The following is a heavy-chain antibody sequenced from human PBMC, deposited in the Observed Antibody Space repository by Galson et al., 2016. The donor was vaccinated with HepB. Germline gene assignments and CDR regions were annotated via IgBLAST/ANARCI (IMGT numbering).Heavy chain of an antibody. CDR1: GFSFRNFW. CDR2: IDSDGSDT. D-gene: IGHD3-16*01. Sequence: SLRLSCAASGFSFRNFWMYWVRQVPGKGLAWVSRIDSDGSDTAYADSVKGRFTISRDNAKNTLSLQMSSLRADDTAVYYCVRGVWGSVPVSLFDSWGQGTLVTVSS. J-gene: IGHJ4*02. V-gene: IGHV3-74*01. CDR3: VRGVWGSVPVSLFDS.